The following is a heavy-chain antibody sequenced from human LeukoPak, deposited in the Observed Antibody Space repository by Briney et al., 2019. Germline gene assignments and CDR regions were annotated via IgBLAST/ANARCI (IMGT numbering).Heavy chain of an antibody. CDR3: ARDGTTVTTHTYYYYGMDV. CDR2: ISAYNGNT. Sequence: ASVKVSCKASGYTFTSYGISWVRQAPGQGLEWMGWISAYNGNTNYAQKLQGRVTMTTDTSRSTAYMELRSLRSDDTAVYYCARDGTTVTTHTYYYYGMDVWGQGTTVTVSS. D-gene: IGHD4-17*01. CDR1: GYTFTSYG. J-gene: IGHJ6*02. V-gene: IGHV1-18*01.